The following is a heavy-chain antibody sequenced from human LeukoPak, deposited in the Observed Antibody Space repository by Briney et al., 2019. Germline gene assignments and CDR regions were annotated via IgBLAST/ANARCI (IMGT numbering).Heavy chain of an antibody. D-gene: IGHD3-9*01. J-gene: IGHJ3*02. CDR1: GFTFSSYG. CDR3: AKVSVLRYFDWSNDAFDI. CDR2: ISYDGSNK. Sequence: PGRSLRLSCAASGFTFSSYGMHWVRQAPGKGLEWVAVISYDGSNKYYADSVKGRFTFSRDNSKNTLYLQMNSLRAEDTAVYYCAKVSVLRYFDWSNDAFDIWGQGTMVTVSS. V-gene: IGHV3-30*18.